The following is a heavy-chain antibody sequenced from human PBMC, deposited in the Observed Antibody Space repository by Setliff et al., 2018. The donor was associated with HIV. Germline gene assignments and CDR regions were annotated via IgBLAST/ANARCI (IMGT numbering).Heavy chain of an antibody. V-gene: IGHV4-59*12. CDR1: GGSIGSNY. CDR2: IYYSGST. J-gene: IGHJ4*02. Sequence: SLTCTVSGGSIGSNYLNWIRQPPGKGLEWIGYIYYSGSTYYNPSLKSRVSMSVDTSENQFSLKMSSVTAADTAVYYCAREKTTLVRGVIIFQIFDYWGQGKLVTVSS. D-gene: IGHD3-10*01. CDR3: AREKTTLVRGVIIFQIFDY.